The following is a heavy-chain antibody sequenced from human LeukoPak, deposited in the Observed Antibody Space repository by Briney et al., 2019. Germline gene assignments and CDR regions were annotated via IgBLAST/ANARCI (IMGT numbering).Heavy chain of an antibody. J-gene: IGHJ4*02. D-gene: IGHD4-23*01. CDR1: GGSISSRGYY. CDR3: ARDQNSGFGH. V-gene: IGHV4-31*03. CDR2: ISYSGST. Sequence: SETLSLTCTVSGGSISSRGYYWSWIRQHPGTSLEWIGYISYSGSTYYNPSLESRVTISGDTSKNQFSLRLTSVSAADTAVYYCARDQNSGFGHWGQGTLVTVSS.